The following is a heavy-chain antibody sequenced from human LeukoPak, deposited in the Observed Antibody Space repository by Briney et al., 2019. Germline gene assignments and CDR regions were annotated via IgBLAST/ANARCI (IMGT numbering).Heavy chain of an antibody. D-gene: IGHD3-16*01. CDR2: VSAGSTSI. Sequence: TGGSLRLSCAGSGFNFGVYSMDGVRQAPGKGLEWVAYVSAGSTSIFYAASVKGRFSISRDNDQKSLYLQINSLRAEDTAIYYCVREKGGFGFVLWGRGTLVTVSS. CDR3: VREKGGFGFVL. CDR1: GFNFGVYS. V-gene: IGHV3-48*04. J-gene: IGHJ4*02.